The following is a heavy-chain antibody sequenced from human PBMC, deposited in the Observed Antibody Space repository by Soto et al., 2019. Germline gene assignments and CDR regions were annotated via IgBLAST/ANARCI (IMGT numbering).Heavy chain of an antibody. CDR3: ARRENYSRSGAPGGMDV. CDR2: IDPSDTYT. V-gene: IGHV5-10-1*01. D-gene: IGHD3-10*01. J-gene: IGHJ6*02. Sequence: GESLKISCQGSGYNLNTYWISWVRQMPGKGLEWMGRIDPSDTYTNYSPSSQGHVTISVDMSVSTAYLQWNSLKASDSGIYYCARRENYSRSGAPGGMDVWGQGTTVTVS. CDR1: GYNLNTYW.